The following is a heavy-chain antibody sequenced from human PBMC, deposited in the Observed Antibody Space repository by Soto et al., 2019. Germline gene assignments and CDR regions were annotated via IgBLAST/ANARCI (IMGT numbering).Heavy chain of an antibody. CDR1: GGSFSGYY. CDR2: INHSGST. V-gene: IGHV4-34*01. J-gene: IGHJ6*02. D-gene: IGHD2-2*01. CDR3: ARDQLLYYYYGMDV. Sequence: SETLSLTCAVYGGSFSGYYWSWIRQPPGKGLEWIGEINHSGSTNYNPSLKSRVAISVDTSKNQFSLKLSSVTAADTAVYYCARDQLLYYYYGMDVWGQGTTVTVSS.